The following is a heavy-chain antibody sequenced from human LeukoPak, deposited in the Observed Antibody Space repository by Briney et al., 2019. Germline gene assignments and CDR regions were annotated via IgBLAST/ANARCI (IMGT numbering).Heavy chain of an antibody. V-gene: IGHV6-1*01. CDR3: ALAAAGSQSYAFDI. CDR1: GDSVSSNSAA. Sequence: SQTLSLTCAISGDSVSSNSAAWNWIRQSPSRGLEWLGRTYYRSKWYNDYAVSVKSRITINPDTSKNQFSLQLNSATPEDTAVYYCALAAAGSQSYAFDIWGQGTMVTVSS. CDR2: TYYRSKWYN. D-gene: IGHD6-13*01. J-gene: IGHJ3*02.